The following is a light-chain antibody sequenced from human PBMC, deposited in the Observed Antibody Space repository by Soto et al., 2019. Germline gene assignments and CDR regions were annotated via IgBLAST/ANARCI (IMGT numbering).Light chain of an antibody. V-gene: IGLV2-14*03. CDR1: HNDIGTYDY. CDR3: HSFTSDRIYV. CDR2: GVT. J-gene: IGLJ1*01. Sequence: QSVLTQPTSVSGSPGQSITISRTGNHNDIGTYDYVSWYQQHPGRAPRLLIYGVTTRPSGISDRFSASKSGLTASLTISGLQPEDYTDYYCHSFTSDRIYVFGRWPNVTVL.